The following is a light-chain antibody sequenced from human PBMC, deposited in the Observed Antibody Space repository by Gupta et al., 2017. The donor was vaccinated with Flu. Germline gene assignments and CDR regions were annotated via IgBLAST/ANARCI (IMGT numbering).Light chain of an antibody. CDR3: QQSDDIPYT. CDR2: AAS. Sequence: PSSLSASVGDRVTITCRASQSISSYLNWYQQKPVKAPKVLIYAASNLQSGVPSRFSGGGSGTDFTLTISRLQPEDFATYYCQQSDDIPYTFGQGTKMEIK. V-gene: IGKV1-39*01. CDR1: QSISSY. J-gene: IGKJ2*01.